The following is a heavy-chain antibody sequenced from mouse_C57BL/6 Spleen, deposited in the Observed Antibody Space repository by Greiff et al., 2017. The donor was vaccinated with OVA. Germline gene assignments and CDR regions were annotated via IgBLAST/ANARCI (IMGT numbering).Heavy chain of an antibody. CDR2: ISGGGGNT. Sequence: EVQGVESGGGLVKPGGSLKLSCAASGFTFSSYTMSWVRQTPEKRLEWVATISGGGGNTYYPDSVKGRFTISRDNAKNTLYLQMSSLRSEDTALYYCARHRIYYDYDDYYYAMDYWGQGTSVTVSS. D-gene: IGHD2-4*01. V-gene: IGHV5-9*01. J-gene: IGHJ4*01. CDR3: ARHRIYYDYDDYYYAMDY. CDR1: GFTFSSYT.